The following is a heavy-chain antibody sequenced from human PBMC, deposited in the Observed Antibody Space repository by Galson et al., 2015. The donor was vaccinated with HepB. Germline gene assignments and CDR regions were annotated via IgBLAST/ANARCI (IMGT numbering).Heavy chain of an antibody. V-gene: IGHV6-1*01. D-gene: IGHD4-23*01. CDR1: GDSVSSNSAA. Sequence: CAISGDSVSSNSAAWNWIRQSPSRGLEWLGRTYYRSKWYNDYAVSVNGRISINPDTSRNQFSLQLTSVTPEDTAVYYCARDDYGGTSPYFDYWGQGTLVTVSS. CDR3: ARDDYGGTSPYFDY. CDR2: TYYRSKWYN. J-gene: IGHJ4*02.